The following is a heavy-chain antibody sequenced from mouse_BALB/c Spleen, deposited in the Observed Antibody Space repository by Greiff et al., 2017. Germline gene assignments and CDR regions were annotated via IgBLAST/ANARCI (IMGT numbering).Heavy chain of an antibody. V-gene: IGHV1S127*01. CDR2: IDPSGSET. CDR3: ARAYDEDYAFDY. Sequence: VQLQQSGPQLVRPGASVKISCKASGYSFTSYWMHWVKQRPGQGLEWIGMIDPSGSETRLNQKFKDKATLTVDKSSSTAYMQLSSPASEDSAGYCRARAYDEDYAFDYWGQGSTLTVSS. CDR1: GYSFTSYW. D-gene: IGHD2-3*01. J-gene: IGHJ2*01.